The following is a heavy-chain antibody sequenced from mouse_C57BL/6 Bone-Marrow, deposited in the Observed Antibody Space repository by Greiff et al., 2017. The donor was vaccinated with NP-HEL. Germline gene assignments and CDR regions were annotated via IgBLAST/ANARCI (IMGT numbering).Heavy chain of an antibody. V-gene: IGHV7-3*01. Sequence: EVHLVESGGGLVQPGGSLSLSCAASGFTFTDYYMSWVRQPPGKALEWLGFIRNKANGYTTEYSASVKGRFTISRDNSQSILYLQMNALRAEDSATYYCARLPSLYFDYWGQGTTLTVSS. CDR3: ARLPSLYFDY. CDR2: IRNKANGYTT. J-gene: IGHJ2*01. CDR1: GFTFTDYY.